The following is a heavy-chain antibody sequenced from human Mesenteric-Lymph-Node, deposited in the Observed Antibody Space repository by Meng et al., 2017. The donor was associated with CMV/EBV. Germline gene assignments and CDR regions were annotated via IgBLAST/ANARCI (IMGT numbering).Heavy chain of an antibody. CDR2: IKFDASEK. CDR3: ARGFTWFDP. V-gene: IGHV3-7*01. J-gene: IGHJ5*02. CDR1: GFTFSSYW. Sequence: GGSLRLSCVASGFTFSSYWMTWVCQAPGKGLEWVASIKFDASEKYHVDSVKGRFAISRDNAKNSLYLQINSLRAEDTAVYYCARGFTWFDPWGQGTLVTVSS.